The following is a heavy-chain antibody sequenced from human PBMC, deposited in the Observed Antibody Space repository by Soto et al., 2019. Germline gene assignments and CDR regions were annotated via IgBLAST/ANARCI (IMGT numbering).Heavy chain of an antibody. Sequence: SETLSLTCTVSGVSINNYYWTWIRQSPGRGLEWIGYIYYRGTTYYNSSLKSLITISVDTSKNQCSLNLSSVTAADTAVYYCARARDTSWYLDDWGQGALVTVSS. CDR1: GVSINNYY. V-gene: IGHV4-59*06. D-gene: IGHD2-15*01. CDR3: ARARDTSWYLDD. J-gene: IGHJ4*02. CDR2: IYYRGTT.